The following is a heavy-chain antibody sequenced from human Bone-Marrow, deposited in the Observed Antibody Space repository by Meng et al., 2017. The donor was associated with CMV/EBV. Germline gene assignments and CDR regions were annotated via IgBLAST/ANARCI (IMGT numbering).Heavy chain of an antibody. V-gene: IGHV3-13*03. CDR3: ARGVAKSSSIAAPFDY. Sequence: GESLKISCAACGFTFSSYDMHWVRQATGKGLEWVSAIGTAGDTYYPGSVKGQFTISRENAKNSLYLQMNSLRAGDTAVYYCARGVAKSSSIAAPFDYWGQGTLVTVSS. J-gene: IGHJ4*02. CDR1: GFTFSSYD. D-gene: IGHD6-6*01. CDR2: IGTAGDT.